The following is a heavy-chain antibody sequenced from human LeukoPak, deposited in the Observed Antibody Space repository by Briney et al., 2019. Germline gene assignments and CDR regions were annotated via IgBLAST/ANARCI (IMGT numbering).Heavy chain of an antibody. CDR3: ARVKGQRRGYYDSSGYGGSLDAFDI. Sequence: ASVKVSCKASGYTFTGYYMHWVRQAPGQGLEWMGWINPNSGGTNYAQKFQGRVTMTRDTSISTAYMELSTLRSDDAAVYYCARVKGQRRGYYDSSGYGGSLDAFDIWGQGTMVTVSS. D-gene: IGHD3-22*01. CDR2: INPNSGGT. CDR1: GYTFTGYY. V-gene: IGHV1-2*02. J-gene: IGHJ3*02.